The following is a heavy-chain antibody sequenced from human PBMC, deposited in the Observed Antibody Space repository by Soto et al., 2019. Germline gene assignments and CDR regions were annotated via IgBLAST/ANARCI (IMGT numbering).Heavy chain of an antibody. CDR1: GGSISAAGVS. CDR3: SIAQFYPGSGIYNDLMFVP. J-gene: IGHJ5*02. Sequence: QLQLQESGSGLVKPSQTLSLTCAVSGGSISAAGVSWSWIRPPPGGGLDWIGDIYHSGTFLYNPSLKSFLTMSSSNPNTQISLCLISVTAADPAVNFLSIAQFYPGSGIYNDLMFVPWGKLIKVIVSS. D-gene: IGHD3-10*01. V-gene: IGHV4-30-2*01. CDR2: IYHSGTF.